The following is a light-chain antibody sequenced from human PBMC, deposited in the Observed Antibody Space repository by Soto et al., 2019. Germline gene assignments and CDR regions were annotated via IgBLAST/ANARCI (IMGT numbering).Light chain of an antibody. CDR1: QSVTTR. CDR3: QQYGGSPIT. Sequence: EIVLTQSPDTPSLSRGGRATLSCRASQSVTTRLARYQQKPGQPPRLLHSGASVRASGVPVRISGSGSGTDFTLTISILEPEDFALYYCQQYGGSPITFGLGTRLEVK. V-gene: IGKV3-20*01. CDR2: GAS. J-gene: IGKJ5*01.